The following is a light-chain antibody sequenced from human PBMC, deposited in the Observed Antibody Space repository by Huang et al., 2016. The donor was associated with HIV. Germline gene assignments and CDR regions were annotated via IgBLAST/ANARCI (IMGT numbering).Light chain of an antibody. Sequence: EIVETQSPATLSVSPGEGATLPCRASQYVGTSLAWYQQKPGQSPRLVIHSVSTRATGSPARFSGSGSRTEFTLTITSLQSEDCALYYCQQYYNWPWTFGLGTKVEI. J-gene: IGKJ1*01. CDR2: SVS. CDR1: QYVGTS. V-gene: IGKV3-15*01. CDR3: QQYYNWPWT.